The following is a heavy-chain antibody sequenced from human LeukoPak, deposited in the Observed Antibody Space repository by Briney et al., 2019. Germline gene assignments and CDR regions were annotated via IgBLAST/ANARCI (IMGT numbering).Heavy chain of an antibody. CDR1: GYTFTSYD. J-gene: IGHJ3*02. CDR2: MNPKSGNT. Sequence: ASVKVSCKASGYTFTSYDINWVRQATGQGLEWMGWMNPKSGNTGYAQKFQGRVTMTRNTSIRTAYMELSSLRYEDTAVYYCARDRSAGYSGYLEGAFDIWGQGTMVTVSS. D-gene: IGHD5-12*01. CDR3: ARDRSAGYSGYLEGAFDI. V-gene: IGHV1-8*01.